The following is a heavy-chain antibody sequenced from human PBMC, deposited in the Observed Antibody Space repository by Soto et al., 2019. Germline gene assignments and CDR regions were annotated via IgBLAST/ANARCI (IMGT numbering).Heavy chain of an antibody. Sequence: GGSLRLSCAAARFPFITYCMHWVRQAPGKGLEWVAVISYDGGEKYYADSVKGRLTISRDNSKNTLFLEMDSLRTEDTAVYFCAKDWTYNYDSDSFGSCGRGTMFAVTS. CDR3: AKDWTYNYDSDSFGS. V-gene: IGHV3-30*18. CDR1: RFPFITYC. J-gene: IGHJ2*01. CDR2: ISYDGGEK. D-gene: IGHD3-22*01.